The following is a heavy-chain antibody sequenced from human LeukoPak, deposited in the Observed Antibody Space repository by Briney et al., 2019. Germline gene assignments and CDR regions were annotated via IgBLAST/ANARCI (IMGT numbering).Heavy chain of an antibody. CDR3: AKRNYGSGSYVGGFDY. V-gene: IGHV3-23*01. D-gene: IGHD3-10*01. J-gene: IGHJ4*02. Sequence: PGGSLRLSCAASGFTFSSYAMSWVRQAPEKGLEWVSAISGSGGSTYYADSVKGRFTISRDNSKNTLYLQMNSLRAEDTAVYYCAKRNYGSGSYVGGFDYWGQGTLVTVSS. CDR2: ISGSGGST. CDR1: GFTFSSYA.